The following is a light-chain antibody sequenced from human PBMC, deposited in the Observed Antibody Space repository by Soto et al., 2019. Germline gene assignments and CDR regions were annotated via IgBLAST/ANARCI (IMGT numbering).Light chain of an antibody. V-gene: IGLV1-40*01. CDR1: RSNIGAGYD. Sequence: QSVLTQPPSVSGAPGQRVTISCTGSRSNIGAGYDVHWYQQVPGTAPKLLIYGSTNRPSGVPDRFSGSKSGTSASLAITGLQAEDEADYYCQSYDSSLSVVFGGGTKVTVL. CDR2: GST. CDR3: QSYDSSLSVV. J-gene: IGLJ2*01.